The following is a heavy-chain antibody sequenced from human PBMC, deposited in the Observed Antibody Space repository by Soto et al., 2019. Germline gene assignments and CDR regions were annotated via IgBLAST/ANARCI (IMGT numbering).Heavy chain of an antibody. J-gene: IGHJ4*02. V-gene: IGHV3-30*18. D-gene: IGHD3-16*02. CDR2: ISYDGSNK. Sequence: GESLKISCAASGFTFSSYGMHWVRQAPGKGLEWVAVISYDGSNKYYADSVKGRFTISRDNSKNTLYLQMNSLRAEDTAVYYCAKDSSGYDYVWGSYRSYFDYWGQGTLVTVSS. CDR1: GFTFSSYG. CDR3: AKDSSGYDYVWGSYRSYFDY.